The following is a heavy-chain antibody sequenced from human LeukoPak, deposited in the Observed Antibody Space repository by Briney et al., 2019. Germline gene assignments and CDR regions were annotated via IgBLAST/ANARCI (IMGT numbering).Heavy chain of an antibody. J-gene: IGHJ4*02. CDR3: ARGDYYDVHDY. Sequence: VASVKVSCKASGYTFTGYYMHWVRQAPGQGLEWMGWISAYNGNTNYAQKLQGRVTMTTDTSTSTAYMELRSLRSDDTAVYYCARGDYYDVHDYWGQGTLVTVSS. V-gene: IGHV1-18*04. D-gene: IGHD3-22*01. CDR2: ISAYNGNT. CDR1: GYTFTGYY.